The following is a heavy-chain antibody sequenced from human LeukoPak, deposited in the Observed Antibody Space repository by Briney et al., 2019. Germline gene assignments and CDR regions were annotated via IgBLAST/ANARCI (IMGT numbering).Heavy chain of an antibody. D-gene: IGHD6-13*01. CDR2: INPKSGGT. CDR1: GYTFTGHY. Sequence: RASVTVSCKASGYTFTGHYMHWVRQAPGQGLEWMGWINPKSGGTNYAQKFQGRVTMTRDTSISTAYMELSRLSSDDTAVYYCARDRATGSSWYVRWFDPWGQGTLVTVSS. J-gene: IGHJ5*02. CDR3: ARDRATGSSWYVRWFDP. V-gene: IGHV1-2*02.